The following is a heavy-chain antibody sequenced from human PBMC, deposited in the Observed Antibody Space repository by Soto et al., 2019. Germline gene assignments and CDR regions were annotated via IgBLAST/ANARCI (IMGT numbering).Heavy chain of an antibody. V-gene: IGHV3-30*18. CDR3: AKDLGQQPYYYYYGMDV. Sequence: QVQLVESGGGVVQPGRSLRLYCAASGFTFSSYGMHWVRQAPGKGLEWVAVISYDGSNKYYADSVKGRFTISRDNSKNTLYLQMNSLRAEDTAVYYCAKDLGQQPYYYYYGMDVWGQGTTVTVSS. J-gene: IGHJ6*02. D-gene: IGHD6-13*01. CDR1: GFTFSSYG. CDR2: ISYDGSNK.